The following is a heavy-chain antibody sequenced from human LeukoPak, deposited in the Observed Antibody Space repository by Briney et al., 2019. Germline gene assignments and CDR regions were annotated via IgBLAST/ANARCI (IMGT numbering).Heavy chain of an antibody. CDR3: ARLYSSGWYGWFDP. D-gene: IGHD6-19*01. CDR1: GFTFSSYA. V-gene: IGHV3-23*01. J-gene: IGHJ5*02. CDR2: ISGSGGST. Sequence: GGSLRLSCAASGFTFSSYAMTWVRQAPGKGLEWVSAISGSGGSTYYADSVKGRFTISRDNSKNTLYLQMNSLRAEDTAVYYCARLYSSGWYGWFDPWGQGTLVTVSS.